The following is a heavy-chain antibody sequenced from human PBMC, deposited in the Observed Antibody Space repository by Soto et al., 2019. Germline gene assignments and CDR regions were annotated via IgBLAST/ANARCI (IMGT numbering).Heavy chain of an antibody. CDR3: ASPGVVVVAATTYHYGMDV. V-gene: IGHV1-69*01. Sequence: QVQLVQSGAEVQKPGSSVKVSCKASGGTFSSYAISWVRQAPGQGLEWMGGIIPIFGTANYAQKFQGRVTITADESTSTAYMELSSLRSEDTAVYYRASPGVVVVAATTYHYGMDVWGQGTTVTVSS. CDR2: IIPIFGTA. D-gene: IGHD2-15*01. J-gene: IGHJ6*02. CDR1: GGTFSSYA.